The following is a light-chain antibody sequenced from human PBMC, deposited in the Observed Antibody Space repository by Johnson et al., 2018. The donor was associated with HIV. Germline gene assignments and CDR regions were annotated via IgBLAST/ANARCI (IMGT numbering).Light chain of an antibody. CDR3: GSWDTSLSASL. V-gene: IGLV1-51*01. CDR2: DNN. CDR1: SSNIDNDY. J-gene: IGLJ1*01. Sequence: QSVLTQPPSVSAAPGQKVTISCSGASSNIDNDYVSWYQQIPGTAPKLLIYDNNKRPSGIPDRFSGSKSGSSATLAITGLQTGDECDYYCGSWDTSLSASLFGTGTKVSVL.